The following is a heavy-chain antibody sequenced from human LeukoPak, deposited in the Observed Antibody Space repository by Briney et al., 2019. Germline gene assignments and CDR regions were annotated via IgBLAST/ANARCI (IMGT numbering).Heavy chain of an antibody. CDR3: ARRLTQYDCFDP. CDR2: TYYRSTWYN. J-gene: IGHJ5*02. V-gene: IGHV6-1*01. Sequence: SQTLSLTCAISGDSVSSNSVTWNWIRQSPSGGLEWLGRTYYRSTWYNDYAVSVRGRITVNPDTSKNQFSLHLNSVTPEDTAVYYCARRLTQYDCFDPWCQGILVTVSS. CDR1: GDSVSSNSVT. D-gene: IGHD2-2*01.